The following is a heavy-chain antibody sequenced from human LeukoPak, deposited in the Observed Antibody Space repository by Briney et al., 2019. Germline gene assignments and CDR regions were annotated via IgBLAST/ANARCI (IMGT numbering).Heavy chain of an antibody. CDR2: MNPNSGNT. J-gene: IGHJ3*02. Sequence: GASVKVSCKASGYTFTSYDINWVRQATGQGLEWMGWMNPNSGNTGYAQRFQGRVTMTRNTSISTAYMELSSLRSEDTAEYYCARGGLYDSSGNDAFDIWGQGTMVTVSS. V-gene: IGHV1-8*01. CDR1: GYTFTSYD. D-gene: IGHD3-22*01. CDR3: ARGGLYDSSGNDAFDI.